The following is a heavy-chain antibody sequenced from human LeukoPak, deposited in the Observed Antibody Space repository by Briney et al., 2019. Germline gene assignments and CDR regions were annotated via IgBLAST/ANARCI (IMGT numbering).Heavy chain of an antibody. V-gene: IGHV1-69*05. CDR3: ARSYCSSTSCPYYYYMDV. CDR1: GGTFSSYA. Sequence: SVKVSCKSSGGTFSSYAISWVRQAPGQGLEWMGGIIPIFGTANYAQKFQGRVTITTDESTSTAYMELSSLRSEDTAVYYCARSYCSSTSCPYYYYMDVWGKGTTVTVSS. J-gene: IGHJ6*03. CDR2: IIPIFGTA. D-gene: IGHD2-2*01.